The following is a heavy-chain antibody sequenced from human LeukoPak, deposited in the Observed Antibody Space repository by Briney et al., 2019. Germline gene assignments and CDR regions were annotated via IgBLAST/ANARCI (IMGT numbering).Heavy chain of an antibody. CDR3: AREAIRYSSGWYYFDY. Sequence: PGGSLRLSCVASGFPFSSYWMTWVRQAPGKGLEWVANIKQDGSKKSYVDSVKGRFTISRDNSKNTLYLQMNSLRAEDTAVYYCAREAIRYSSGWYYFDYWGQGTLVTVSS. CDR1: GFPFSSYW. D-gene: IGHD6-19*01. V-gene: IGHV3-7*01. CDR2: IKQDGSKK. J-gene: IGHJ4*02.